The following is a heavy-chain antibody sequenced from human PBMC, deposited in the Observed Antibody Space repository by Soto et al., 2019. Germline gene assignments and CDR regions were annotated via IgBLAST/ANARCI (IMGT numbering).Heavy chain of an antibody. D-gene: IGHD3-10*01. Sequence: GGSLRLSCAASGFTFSSYAMSWVRQAPGKGLEWVSAISGSGGSTYYADSVKGRFTISRDNSKNTLYLQMNSLRAEDTAVYYCAKVLRLWFGELLSPWLDPWGQGTLVTVSS. CDR3: AKVLRLWFGELLSPWLDP. CDR1: GFTFSSYA. V-gene: IGHV3-23*01. J-gene: IGHJ5*02. CDR2: ISGSGGST.